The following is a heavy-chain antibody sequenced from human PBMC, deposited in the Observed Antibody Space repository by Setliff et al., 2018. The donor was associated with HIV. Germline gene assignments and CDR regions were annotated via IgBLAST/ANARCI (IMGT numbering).Heavy chain of an antibody. V-gene: IGHV3-11*06. CDR1: GFTFSDSY. CDR2: ISSSSSYI. D-gene: IGHD1-26*01. J-gene: IGHJ4*02. CDR3: VRGDSRDF. Sequence: GGSLRLSCVASGFTFSDSYMSWIRQAPGKGLEWVSSISSSSSYIYYADSVKGRFTISRDNAKNSLYLQMNSLRAEDTAVYYCVRGDSRDFWGQGTLVTVSS.